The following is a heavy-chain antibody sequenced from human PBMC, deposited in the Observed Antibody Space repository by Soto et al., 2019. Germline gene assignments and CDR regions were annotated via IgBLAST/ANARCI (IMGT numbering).Heavy chain of an antibody. CDR2: ISGYNGYT. J-gene: IGHJ6*02. V-gene: IGHV1-18*04. Sequence: QAQLVQSGAEVKKPGASVKVSCKTSGYTFNTYGISWVRQVPGQGPEWMGWISGYNGYTKYAQKFQGRVTMTTDTSTSTAYMDMRSLGSDDTAVYYCARPGTILGRNGMDVWGQGTTVIVSS. CDR3: ARPGTILGRNGMDV. D-gene: IGHD3-3*01. CDR1: GYTFNTYG.